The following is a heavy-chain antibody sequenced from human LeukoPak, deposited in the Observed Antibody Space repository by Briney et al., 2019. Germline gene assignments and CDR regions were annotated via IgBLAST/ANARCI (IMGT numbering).Heavy chain of an antibody. CDR2: INPNSGGT. Sequence: ASVKVSCKASGYTFTGYYMHWVRQAPGQGLEWMGWINPNSGGTNYAQKFQGRVTMTRDTSISTAYMELSRLRSDDTAVYYCARSMIVVDPYNWFDPWGQGTLVTVSS. J-gene: IGHJ5*02. V-gene: IGHV1-2*02. D-gene: IGHD3-22*01. CDR3: ARSMIVVDPYNWFDP. CDR1: GYTFTGYY.